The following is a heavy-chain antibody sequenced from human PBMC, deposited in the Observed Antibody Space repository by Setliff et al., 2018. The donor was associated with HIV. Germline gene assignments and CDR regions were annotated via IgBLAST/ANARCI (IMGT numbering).Heavy chain of an antibody. Sequence: PGGSLRLSCAASGFTFSSYEMNWVRQAPGKGLEWVSYISSIGSTIYYTDSVKGRFTISRDNAKNSLYLQMNSLRAEDTAVYYCARSVLQFLEWLPGYFDYWGQGTLVT. CDR1: GFTFSSYE. D-gene: IGHD3-3*01. CDR2: ISSIGSTI. J-gene: IGHJ4*02. V-gene: IGHV3-48*03. CDR3: ARSVLQFLEWLPGYFDY.